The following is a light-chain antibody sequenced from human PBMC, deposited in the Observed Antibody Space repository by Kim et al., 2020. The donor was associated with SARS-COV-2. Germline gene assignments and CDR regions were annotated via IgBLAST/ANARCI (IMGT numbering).Light chain of an antibody. CDR3: QAWDSNTVV. CDR2: QDN. J-gene: IGLJ2*01. CDR1: KLGDKX. V-gene: IGLV3-1*01. Sequence: SYELTQPPSVSVSPGQTASITCSGDKLGDKXASWYQQKPGQSPVVVIYQDNKRPSGIPERFSGSSSGNTATLTISETQAMDEADYYCQAWDSNTVV.